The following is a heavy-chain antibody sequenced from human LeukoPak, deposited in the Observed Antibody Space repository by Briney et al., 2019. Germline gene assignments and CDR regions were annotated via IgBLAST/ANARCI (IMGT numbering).Heavy chain of an antibody. CDR3: ARKVRPVYSRFDY. J-gene: IGHJ4*02. CDR2: MYYSGNT. CDR1: GGSISSRSYY. V-gene: IGHV4-39*01. Sequence: KPSETLSLTCTVPGGSISSRSYYWGWIRQPPGKGLEWIASMYYSGNTYYNPSLKSRVTISVDTSKNQFSLKLSSVTAADTAVYYCARKVRPVYSRFDYCGQGTLVTVSS. D-gene: IGHD6-13*01.